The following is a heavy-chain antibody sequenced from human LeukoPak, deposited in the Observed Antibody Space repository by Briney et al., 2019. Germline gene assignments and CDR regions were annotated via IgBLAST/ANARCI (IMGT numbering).Heavy chain of an antibody. D-gene: IGHD6-13*01. J-gene: IGHJ4*02. CDR3: ARDRRDSSSWRNDY. V-gene: IGHV3-23*01. CDR1: GFTFSTFA. Sequence: PGGSLRLSCAASGFTFSTFAMIWVRQPPGKGLEWVSSIFPSGGEIHYADSVRGRFTISRDNSKSTLSLQMNSLRAEDTALYYCARDRRDSSSWRNDYWSQGTLVTVSS. CDR2: IFPSGGEI.